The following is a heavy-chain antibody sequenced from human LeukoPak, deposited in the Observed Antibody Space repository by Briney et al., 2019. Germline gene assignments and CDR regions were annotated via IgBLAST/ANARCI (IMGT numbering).Heavy chain of an antibody. CDR3: ARDLATIDGIAWYYFEN. J-gene: IGHJ4*02. CDR1: GYTFTDHY. CDR2: INPNTGDT. D-gene: IGHD5-12*01. Sequence: PSVEVSCKASGYTFTDHYIHWVRQAPGQGFEWMGWINPNTGDTDYAQKFQDRIAISTYTSISTVYMELSRLKSDDTALYYCARDLATIDGIAWYYFENWGQGTLVTVS. V-gene: IGHV1-2*02.